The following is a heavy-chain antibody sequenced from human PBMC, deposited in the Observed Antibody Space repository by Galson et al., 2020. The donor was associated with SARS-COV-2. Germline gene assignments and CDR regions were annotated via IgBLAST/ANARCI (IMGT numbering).Heavy chain of an antibody. V-gene: IGHV3-30*04. CDR2: ISYDGPKS. Sequence: QLGESLKISCRASGFTFSSSAMHWVRQAPGKGLEWVAIISYDGPKSYNLDSVKGRFTISRDNSKNTLFLQMDSLTTEDTAVYYCARETDDYTSSWYDYWGQGTLVTVSS. J-gene: IGHJ4*02. CDR1: GFTFSSSA. D-gene: IGHD6-13*01. CDR3: ARETDDYTSSWYDY.